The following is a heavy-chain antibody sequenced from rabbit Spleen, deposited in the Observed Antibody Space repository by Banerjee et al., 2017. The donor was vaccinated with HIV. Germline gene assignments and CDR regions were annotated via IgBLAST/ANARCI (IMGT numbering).Heavy chain of an antibody. Sequence: QSLEESGGGLVQPEGSLALTCKASGFSFSSSDYICWVRQAPGKGLEWISCIAGSSSGFTYSATWAKGRFTISKTSSTTVTLQMTGLTVADTATYFCARDTGSSFSSYGMDLWGQGTLVTVS. D-gene: IGHD8-1*01. CDR3: ARDTGSSFSSYGMDL. V-gene: IGHV1S40*01. J-gene: IGHJ6*01. CDR1: GFSFSSSDY. CDR2: IAGSSSGFT.